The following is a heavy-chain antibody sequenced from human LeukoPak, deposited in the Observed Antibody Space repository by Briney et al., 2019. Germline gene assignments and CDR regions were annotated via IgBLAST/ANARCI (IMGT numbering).Heavy chain of an antibody. CDR1: GFTFSSHG. J-gene: IGHJ6*03. V-gene: IGHV3-30*02. Sequence: GGSLRLSCAASGFTFSSHGMHWVRQAPGEGLEWVAYIRHDESKTFYADSVKGRFTISRDNSKSSLYLQMSSLRAEDTALYYCARPVIPNAYQGTYYMDVWGKGTTVTVSS. CDR3: ARPVIPNAYQGTYYMDV. CDR2: IRHDESKT. D-gene: IGHD3-16*01.